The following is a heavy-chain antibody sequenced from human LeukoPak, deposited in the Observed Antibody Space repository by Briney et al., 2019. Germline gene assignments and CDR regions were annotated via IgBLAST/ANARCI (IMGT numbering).Heavy chain of an antibody. CDR3: AREGIAAAGTFFDY. V-gene: IGHV1-69*13. D-gene: IGHD6-13*01. J-gene: IGHJ4*02. Sequence: ASVKVSCKATGGTFSSYAISRVRQAPGQGLEWMGGIIPIFGTANYAQKFQGRVTITADESMSTAYMELSSLRSEDTAVYYCAREGIAAAGTFFDYWGQGTLVTVSS. CDR2: IIPIFGTA. CDR1: GGTFSSYA.